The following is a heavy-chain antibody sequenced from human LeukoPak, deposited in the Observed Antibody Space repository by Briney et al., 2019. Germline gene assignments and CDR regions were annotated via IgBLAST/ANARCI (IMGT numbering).Heavy chain of an antibody. J-gene: IGHJ3*02. CDR2: ISSSSSYI. Sequence: GGSLRLSCAASGFTFRSYSMNWVRQAPGKGLEWVSSISSSSSYIYYADSVKGRFTISRDNSKNTLHLQMNSLRAEDTAVYYCARGGSYLSAFDIWGQGTMVTVSS. CDR1: GFTFRSYS. V-gene: IGHV3-21*04. D-gene: IGHD1-26*01. CDR3: ARGGSYLSAFDI.